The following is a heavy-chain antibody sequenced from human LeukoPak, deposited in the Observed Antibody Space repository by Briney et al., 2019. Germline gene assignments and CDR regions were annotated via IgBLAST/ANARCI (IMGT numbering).Heavy chain of an antibody. Sequence: PSETLSLTCTVSGGSISSYYWSWIRQPPGKGLEWIGYIYYSGSTNYNPSLKSRVTISVDTSKNQFSLKLSSVTAADTAVYYCARGGDGYRPEEAFDYWGQGTLVTVSS. CDR2: IYYSGST. CDR1: GGSISSYY. D-gene: IGHD5-24*01. J-gene: IGHJ4*02. CDR3: ARGGDGYRPEEAFDY. V-gene: IGHV4-59*01.